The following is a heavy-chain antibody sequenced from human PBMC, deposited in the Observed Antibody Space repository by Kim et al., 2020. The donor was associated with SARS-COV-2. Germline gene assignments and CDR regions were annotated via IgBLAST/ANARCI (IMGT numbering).Heavy chain of an antibody. V-gene: IGHV3-30*18. Sequence: GGSLRLSCAASGFTFSSYGMHWVRQAPGKGLEWVAVISYDGSNKYYADSVKGRFTISRDNSKNTLYLQMNSLRAEDTAVYYCAKDQVRRHQWLFAFDIWGQGTMVTVS. J-gene: IGHJ3*02. CDR2: ISYDGSNK. CDR1: GFTFSSYG. D-gene: IGHD6-19*01. CDR3: AKDQVRRHQWLFAFDI.